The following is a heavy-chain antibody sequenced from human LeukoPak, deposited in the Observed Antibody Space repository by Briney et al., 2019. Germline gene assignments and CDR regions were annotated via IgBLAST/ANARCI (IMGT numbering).Heavy chain of an antibody. D-gene: IGHD2-2*01. Sequence: PSGTLSLTCTVPGGSMTHYFWNWIRQPPGKGLEWIGYTHTSGSPDYSRSLKSRVTISLDTSKNQFSLMLSSVTAADTAVYFCARATQRYCSGTTCFPYWFDTWGQGTLATVSS. CDR3: ARATQRYCSGTTCFPYWFDT. CDR1: GGSMTHYF. J-gene: IGHJ5*02. CDR2: THTSGSP. V-gene: IGHV4-4*09.